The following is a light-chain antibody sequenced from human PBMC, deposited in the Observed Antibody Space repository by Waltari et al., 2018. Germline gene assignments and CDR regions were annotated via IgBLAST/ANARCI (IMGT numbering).Light chain of an antibody. CDR1: HRLLNINDYDY. CDR2: LGS. Sequence: PGGPTSISSTCSHRLLNINDYDYLNWYLQKAGQRPQLLLYLGSTRDSGVPDRFSGSGSGTDFTLKISRVEAEDVAVYYCMQSLDTPLTFGGGTRVEI. CDR3: MQSLDTPLT. J-gene: IGKJ4*01. V-gene: IGKV2-28*01.